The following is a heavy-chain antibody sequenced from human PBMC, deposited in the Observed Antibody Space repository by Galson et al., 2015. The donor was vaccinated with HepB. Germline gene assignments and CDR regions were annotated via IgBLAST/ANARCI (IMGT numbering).Heavy chain of an antibody. CDR1: GFTFSDYY. J-gene: IGHJ5*02. Sequence: LRLSCAASGFTFSDYYMSWIRQAPGKGLEWVSYISSSSTYTNYADSVKGRFTISRDNAKNSLYLQMNSLRAEDTAVYYCARTRTGSYLNWFDPWGQGTLVTVSS. CDR3: ARTRTGSYLNWFDP. V-gene: IGHV3-11*03. D-gene: IGHD1-26*01. CDR2: ISSSSTYT.